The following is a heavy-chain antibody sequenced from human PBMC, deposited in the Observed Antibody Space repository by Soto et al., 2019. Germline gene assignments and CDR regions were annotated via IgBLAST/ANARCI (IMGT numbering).Heavy chain of an antibody. CDR3: AKEAYYYDSSGYYYPFDY. CDR1: GFTFSSYA. Sequence: EVQLLESGGGLVQPGGSLRLSCAASGFTFSSYAMSWVRQAPGKGLEWVSAISGSGGSTYYADSVKGWFTISRDNSKNTLYLQMNSLRAEDTAVYYCAKEAYYYDSSGYYYPFDYWGQGTLVTVSS. D-gene: IGHD3-22*01. CDR2: ISGSGGST. J-gene: IGHJ4*02. V-gene: IGHV3-23*01.